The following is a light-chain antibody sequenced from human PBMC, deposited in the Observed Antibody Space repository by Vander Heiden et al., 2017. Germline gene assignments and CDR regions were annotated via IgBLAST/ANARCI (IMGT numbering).Light chain of an antibody. CDR3: QQYNNWPLT. J-gene: IGKJ4*01. Sequence: IVMTQSPATLSVSPGERATLSCRASQSVSSNLAWYQQKPGQAPTVLIYGASTRATGIPARFSGSGSGTEFTLTISSLQSEDFAVYYCQQYNNWPLTFGGGAKVEIK. CDR2: GAS. CDR1: QSVSSN. V-gene: IGKV3-15*01.